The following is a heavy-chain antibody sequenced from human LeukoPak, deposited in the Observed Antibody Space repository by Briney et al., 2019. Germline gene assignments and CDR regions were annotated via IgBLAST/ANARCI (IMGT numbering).Heavy chain of an antibody. Sequence: GRSLRLSCAASGFTFDDYAMHWVRQAPGKGLEWVSGVSWNSGSIGYADSVKGRFTISRDNAKNSLYLQMNSLRAEDTALYYCAKDIEEGDGYNSFDYWGQGTLVTVSS. D-gene: IGHD5-24*01. CDR1: GFTFDDYA. CDR2: VSWNSGSI. V-gene: IGHV3-9*01. J-gene: IGHJ4*02. CDR3: AKDIEEGDGYNSFDY.